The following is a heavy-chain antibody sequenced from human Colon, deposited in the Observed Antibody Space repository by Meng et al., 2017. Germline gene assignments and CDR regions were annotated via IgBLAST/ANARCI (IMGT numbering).Heavy chain of an antibody. J-gene: IGHJ4*02. CDR2: ISSDGSSP. V-gene: IGHV3-74*01. Sequence: GESLKISCATSGFTFSSYWMHWLRQVPGKGLVWVSRISSDGSSPDYADSVKGRFTLSRDSTKMTVYLQKNSLRADDTAVYFCARQGSGTGWARFWGQGTQVTVSS. D-gene: IGHD6-19*01. CDR1: GFTFSSYW. CDR3: ARQGSGTGWARF.